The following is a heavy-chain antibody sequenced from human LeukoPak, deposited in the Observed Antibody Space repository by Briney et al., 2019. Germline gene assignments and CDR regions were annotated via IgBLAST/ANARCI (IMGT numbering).Heavy chain of an antibody. V-gene: IGHV4-38-2*02. CDR3: AGFVGSGRLDP. D-gene: IGHD3-10*01. CDR1: GYSISSGYY. CDR2: IYHSGST. Sequence: PSETLSLTCTVSGYSISSGYYWGWIRQPPGKGLEWIGSIYHSGSTYYNPSLKSRVTISVDTSKNQFSLKLSSVTAADTAVYYCAGFVGSGRLDPWGQGTLVTVSS. J-gene: IGHJ5*02.